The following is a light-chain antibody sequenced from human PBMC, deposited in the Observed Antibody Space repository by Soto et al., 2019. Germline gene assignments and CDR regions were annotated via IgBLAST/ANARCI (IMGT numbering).Light chain of an antibody. CDR3: QQYKSWPLT. V-gene: IGKV3-15*01. CDR2: VAS. CDR1: QSVSSN. Sequence: EIVMTQSPATLSVSPGERATLSCRASQSVSSNLAWYQQKPGQAPRLLMYVASTSATGIPARFSGSGSGTEFSLTISSLQSEDFAVYYCQQYKSWPLTFGGGTKVDIK. J-gene: IGKJ4*01.